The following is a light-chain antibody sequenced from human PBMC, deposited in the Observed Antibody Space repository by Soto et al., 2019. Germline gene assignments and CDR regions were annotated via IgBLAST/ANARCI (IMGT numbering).Light chain of an antibody. CDR1: QSISTY. J-gene: IGKJ2*01. V-gene: IGKV1-39*01. CDR2: AAS. Sequence: DIQMTQSPSSLSASVGDRVTITCRASQSISTYLNWYQQKLGKAPKVLIYAASSLQSGVPSRFSGSGSGTDFTLTISSLQPEDFATYYCQQSYTTPRTFGQGTKLEIK. CDR3: QQSYTTPRT.